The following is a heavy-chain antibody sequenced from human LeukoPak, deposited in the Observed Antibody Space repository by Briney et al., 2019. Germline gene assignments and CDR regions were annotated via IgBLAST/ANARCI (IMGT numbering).Heavy chain of an antibody. CDR2: IYYSGTT. CDR3: ARGGKWLQIDY. Sequence: SENLSLTCTVSGGSISSDYWSWTRQPPGKGLEWIGYIYYSGTTNYNPSLKSRGTISVDTSKNQFSLKLTSVTAADTAVYYCARGGKWLQIDYWGQGTLVTVSS. J-gene: IGHJ4*02. V-gene: IGHV4-59*01. D-gene: IGHD5-24*01. CDR1: GGSISSDY.